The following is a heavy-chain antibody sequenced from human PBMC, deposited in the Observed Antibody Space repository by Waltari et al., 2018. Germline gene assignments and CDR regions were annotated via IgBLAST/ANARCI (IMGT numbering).Heavy chain of an antibody. CDR1: GFTFSSYA. J-gene: IGHJ4*02. CDR3: ARVNPYGDEFGYDFDY. Sequence: EVQLLESGGGLVQPGGSLRLSCAASGFTFSSYAMSWVRQAPGKGLEWVSGISGSGGSTYYADSVKGRFTTSRDNSKNTLYLQMNSLRAEDTAVYYCARVNPYGDEFGYDFDYWGQGTLVTVSS. V-gene: IGHV3-23*01. CDR2: ISGSGGST. D-gene: IGHD4-17*01.